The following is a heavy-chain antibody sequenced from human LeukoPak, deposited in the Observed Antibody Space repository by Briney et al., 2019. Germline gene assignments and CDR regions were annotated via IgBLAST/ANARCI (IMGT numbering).Heavy chain of an antibody. CDR2: ISGSGIDL. CDR1: GFTFSSFL. V-gene: IGHV3-23*01. D-gene: IGHD3-10*01. Sequence: GGSLTLSCEASGFTFSSFLMICLRPSPGKGLECFSVISGSGIDLWYTVSVRGRFTVSRDNSKNRLFLQMNRLRAEDAAVYYCVKDYLVRGVIIPNWGHGTLVTVSS. CDR3: VKDYLVRGVIIPN. J-gene: IGHJ4*01.